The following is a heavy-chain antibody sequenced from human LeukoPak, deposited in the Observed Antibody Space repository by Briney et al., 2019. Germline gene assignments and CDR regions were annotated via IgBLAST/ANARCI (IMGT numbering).Heavy chain of an antibody. D-gene: IGHD3-22*01. CDR1: GFTFSSYA. CDR2: VSANGVST. Sequence: GGSLTLSCAASGFTFSSYAMSWVRQAPEKGLEWVSAVSANGVSTYHADSVKGRLTISRDNSKNTVNLQMNSLRGEDTAAYYCVKVGGSGYYPDIWGQGTMVTVSS. CDR3: VKVGGSGYYPDI. V-gene: IGHV3-23*01. J-gene: IGHJ3*02.